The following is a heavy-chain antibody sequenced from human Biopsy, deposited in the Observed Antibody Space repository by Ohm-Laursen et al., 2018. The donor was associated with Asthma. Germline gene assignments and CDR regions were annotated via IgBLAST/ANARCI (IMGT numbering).Heavy chain of an antibody. Sequence: TLSLTCTVSGGSINIGDYYWSWIRQHPVKGLEWIGYIYYSGSTYYNPSLKSRVSISLDTSKNQFSLSLTSVTAADTAVYYCARTTYGDDGFDPRGPGILVTVSS. V-gene: IGHV4-31*03. D-gene: IGHD4-17*01. CDR1: GGSINIGDYY. CDR2: IYYSGST. J-gene: IGHJ5*02. CDR3: ARTTYGDDGFDP.